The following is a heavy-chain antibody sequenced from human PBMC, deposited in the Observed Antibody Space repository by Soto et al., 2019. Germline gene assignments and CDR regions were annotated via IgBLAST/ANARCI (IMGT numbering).Heavy chain of an antibody. D-gene: IGHD4-4*01. CDR1: GCTLSSYW. CDR3: PRVLTTVPTPGMDG. CDR2: INPDGSTT. Sequence: EGTLRLSCAASGCTLSSYWMHWVRQATGEGLMWVCRINPDGSTTSYADSVKGRFTISRDNAKNTLYLQMNSLRDEDTAVYYCPRVLTTVPTPGMDGWGQGPTV. V-gene: IGHV3-74*01. J-gene: IGHJ6*02.